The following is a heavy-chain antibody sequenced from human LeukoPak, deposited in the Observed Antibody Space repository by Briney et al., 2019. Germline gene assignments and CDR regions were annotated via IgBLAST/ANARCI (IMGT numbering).Heavy chain of an antibody. CDR1: GGTFSSYA. V-gene: IGHV1-69*06. Sequence: SVKVSCKASGGTFSSYAISWVRQAPGQGLEWMGGIIPIFGTANYAQKFQGRVTITADKSTSTAYMELSSLRSEDTAVYYCASRKKKTTVTTKFYVFDIWGQGKMAPVSS. D-gene: IGHD4-17*01. J-gene: IGHJ3*02. CDR2: IIPIFGTA. CDR3: ASRKKKTTVTTKFYVFDI.